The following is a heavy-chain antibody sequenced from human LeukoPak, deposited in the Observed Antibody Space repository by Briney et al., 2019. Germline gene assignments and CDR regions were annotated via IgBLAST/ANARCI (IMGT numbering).Heavy chain of an antibody. J-gene: IGHJ5*02. V-gene: IGHV1-69*01. D-gene: IGHD2-2*02. CDR2: IIPVFGTS. CDR1: GGTFSSYA. CDR3: ARVTGGRYCSTTSCYMRGWFDP. Sequence: SVKVSRKASGGTFSSYAISWVRQAPGQGLEWMGGIIPVFGTSNYAQKFQGRVTITADESTRTAYMELSSLRSEDTAVYYCARVTGGRYCSTTSCYMRGWFDPWGQGTLVTVSS.